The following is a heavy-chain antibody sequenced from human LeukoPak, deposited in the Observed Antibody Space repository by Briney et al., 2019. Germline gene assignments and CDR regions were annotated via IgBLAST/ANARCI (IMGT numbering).Heavy chain of an antibody. CDR3: ARGLWELLLSPFDY. CDR2: IIPIFGTA. D-gene: IGHD1-26*01. CDR1: GGTFSSYA. V-gene: IGHV1-69*13. J-gene: IGHJ4*02. Sequence: SVKVSCKASGGTFSSYAIIWVRQAPGQGLEWMGGIIPIFGTANYAQKFQGRVTITADESTSTAYMELSSLRSEDTAVYYCARGLWELLLSPFDYWGQGTLVTVSS.